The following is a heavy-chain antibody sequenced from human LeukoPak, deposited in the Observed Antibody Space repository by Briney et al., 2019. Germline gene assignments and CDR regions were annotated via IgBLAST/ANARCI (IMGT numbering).Heavy chain of an antibody. CDR2: INPNSGGT. V-gene: IGHV1-2*02. CDR1: GYTFTGYY. D-gene: IGHD3-22*01. CDR3: ARDYYHYYDT. Sequence: ASVKVSCKASGYTFTGYYIHWVRQAPGQGLEWMGWINPNSGGTNYAQKFQGRVTMTRDTSINTAYMELSRLRSDDTAVYYCARDYYHYYDTWGQGTLVTVSS. J-gene: IGHJ5*02.